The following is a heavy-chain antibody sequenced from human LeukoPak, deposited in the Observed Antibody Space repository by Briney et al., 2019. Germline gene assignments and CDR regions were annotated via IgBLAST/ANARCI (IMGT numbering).Heavy chain of an antibody. CDR2: INAGNGNT. V-gene: IGHV1-3*01. D-gene: IGHD2-21*02. CDR3: ARVNCGGDCYSIGDFDY. Sequence: ASVKVCCKASGYTFTSYAMHWVRQAPGQRLEWMGWINAGNGNTKYSQEFQGRVTMTRDTSISTAYMELSRLRSDDTAVYYCARVNCGGDCYSIGDFDYWGQGTLVTVSS. CDR1: GYTFTSYA. J-gene: IGHJ4*02.